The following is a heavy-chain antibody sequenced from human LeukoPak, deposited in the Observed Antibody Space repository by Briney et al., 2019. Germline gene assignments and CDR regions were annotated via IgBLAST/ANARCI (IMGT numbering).Heavy chain of an antibody. D-gene: IGHD5-12*01. J-gene: IGHJ6*02. CDR1: GITFSSYG. Sequence: GGSLRLSCAASGITFSSYGMHWVRQAPGKGLEWVAVISYDGSNKYYADSVKGRFTISRDNSKNTLYLQMNSLRAEDTAVYYCARVRIVAKRGIYGMDVWGQGTTATVSS. V-gene: IGHV3-30*19. CDR2: ISYDGSNK. CDR3: ARVRIVAKRGIYGMDV.